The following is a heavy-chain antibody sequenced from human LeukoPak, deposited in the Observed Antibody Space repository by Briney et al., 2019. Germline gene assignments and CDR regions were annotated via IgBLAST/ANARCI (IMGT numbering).Heavy chain of an antibody. CDR3: ARDRGWYDY. CDR2: FNHRGSA. J-gene: IGHJ4*02. V-gene: IGHV4-34*01. D-gene: IGHD6-19*01. Sequence: SETLSLTCAVYGGSFSAYNWTWIRQPPGKGLEWIGQFNHRGSASYNPSLRSRVTISVDTSKSQFSLKLTSVTAADTAVYYCARDRGWYDYWGQGILVTVSS. CDR1: GGSFSAYN.